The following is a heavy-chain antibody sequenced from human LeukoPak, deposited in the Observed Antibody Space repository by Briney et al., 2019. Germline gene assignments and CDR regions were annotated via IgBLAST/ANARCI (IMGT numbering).Heavy chain of an antibody. V-gene: IGHV4-59*01. Sequence: PSETLSLTCTVSGGSISNKYWSWIRQPPGKGLEWIGYIYYSGSTNYNPSLKSRVTISVDTSKNQFSLKLSSVTAADTAVYYCARGGYSYPYYFDYWGQGTLVTVSS. D-gene: IGHD5-18*01. CDR2: IYYSGST. CDR1: GGSISNKY. CDR3: ARGGYSYPYYFDY. J-gene: IGHJ4*02.